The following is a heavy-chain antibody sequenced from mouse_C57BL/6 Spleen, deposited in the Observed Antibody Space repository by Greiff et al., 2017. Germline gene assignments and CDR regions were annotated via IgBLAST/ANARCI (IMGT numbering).Heavy chain of an antibody. CDR3: ARATTGYFDV. V-gene: IGHV1-81*01. J-gene: IGHJ1*03. CDR1: GYTFTSYG. CDR2: IYPRSGNT. Sequence: VQLKESGAELARPGASVKLSCKASGYTFTSYGISWVKQRTGQGLEWIGEIYPRSGNTYYNEKFKGKATLTADKSSSTAYMELRSLTSEDSAVYFCARATTGYFDVWGTGTTVTVSS. D-gene: IGHD1-1*01.